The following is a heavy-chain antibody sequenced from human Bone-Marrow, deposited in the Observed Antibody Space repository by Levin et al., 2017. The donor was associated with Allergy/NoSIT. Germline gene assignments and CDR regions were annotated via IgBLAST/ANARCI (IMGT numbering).Heavy chain of an antibody. CDR2: LYLSGTN. Sequence: SQTLSLTCAVSGGSITNDAYSWTWIRQPPGRGLEWFGYLYLSGTNSYNPSLKSRVAISGDTSKNQFSLKLTSVTAADSAVYYCARDWRSTFEIWGQGTVVTVSS. J-gene: IGHJ3*02. D-gene: IGHD1-1*01. CDR3: ARDWRSTFEI. CDR1: GGSITNDAYS. V-gene: IGHV4-30-2*01.